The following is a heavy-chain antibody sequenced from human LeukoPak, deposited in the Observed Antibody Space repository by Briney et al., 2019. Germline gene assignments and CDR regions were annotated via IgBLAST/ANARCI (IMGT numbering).Heavy chain of an antibody. CDR1: GGSFSGYY. D-gene: IGHD2-2*02. V-gene: IGHV4-34*01. CDR2: INHSGST. Sequence: SETLSLTCAVYGGSFSGYYWSWIRQPPGKGLEWIGEINHSGSTNYNPSLKSRVTISVDTSKNQFSLKLSSVTAADTAVYYCARSAPGYCSSTSCYNDYYYYMDVWGKGTTVTVSS. J-gene: IGHJ6*03. CDR3: ARSAPGYCSSTSCYNDYYYYMDV.